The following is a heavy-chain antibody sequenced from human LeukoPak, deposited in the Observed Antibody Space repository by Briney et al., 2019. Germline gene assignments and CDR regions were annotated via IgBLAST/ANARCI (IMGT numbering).Heavy chain of an antibody. J-gene: IGHJ5*02. CDR2: IYHSGST. Sequence: SQTLSLTCAVSGGSISSGGYSWRWIRQPPGKGLEWIGYIYHSGSTYYNPSLKSRVTISVDRSKNQSSLKLSSVTAADTAVYYCVRVKDSGSYRWFDPWGQGTLVTVSA. CDR1: GGSISSGGYS. D-gene: IGHD3-10*01. CDR3: VRVKDSGSYRWFDP. V-gene: IGHV4-30-2*01.